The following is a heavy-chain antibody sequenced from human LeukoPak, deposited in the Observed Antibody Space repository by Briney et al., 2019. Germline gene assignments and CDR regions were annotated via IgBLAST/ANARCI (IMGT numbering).Heavy chain of an antibody. CDR2: IIPIFGTA. J-gene: IGHJ4*02. Sequence: GASVKVSCKASGGTFSSYTISWVRQAPGQGLEWMGGIIPIFGTANYAQKFQGRVTITADESTSTAYMELSSLRSEDTAVYYCARDLRPQEWNDFDYWGQGTLVTVSS. CDR1: GGTFSSYT. D-gene: IGHD1-1*01. V-gene: IGHV1-69*13. CDR3: ARDLRPQEWNDFDY.